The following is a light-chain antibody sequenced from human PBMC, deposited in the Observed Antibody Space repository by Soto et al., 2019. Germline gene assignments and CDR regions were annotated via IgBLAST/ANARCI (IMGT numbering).Light chain of an antibody. J-gene: IGLJ2*01. V-gene: IGLV2-14*01. CDR1: SSDVGGYNY. CDR3: SSYTSSSTVI. Sequence: QSALTQPASVSGSPGQSITISCTGTSSDVGGYNYVSWYQQHPGTAPKLMIYDVSNRPSGVSNRFSGSKSGNTASLTISGLQAEDEAHYYCSSYTSSSTVIFGGGTKLTVL. CDR2: DVS.